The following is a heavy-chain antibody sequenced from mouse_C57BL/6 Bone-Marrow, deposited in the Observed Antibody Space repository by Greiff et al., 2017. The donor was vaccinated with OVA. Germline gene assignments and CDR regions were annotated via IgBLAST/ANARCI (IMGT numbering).Heavy chain of an antibody. D-gene: IGHD1-1*01. CDR1: GFTFSSYG. CDR3: ARHPPYYYGSLYFDY. CDR2: ISSGGSYT. V-gene: IGHV5-6*01. Sequence: EVHLVESGGDLVKPGGSLKLSCAASGFTFSSYGMSWVRQTPDKRLEWVATISSGGSYTYYPDSVKGRFTISRDNAKNTLYLQMSSLKSEDTAMYYCARHPPYYYGSLYFDYWGQGTTLTVSS. J-gene: IGHJ2*01.